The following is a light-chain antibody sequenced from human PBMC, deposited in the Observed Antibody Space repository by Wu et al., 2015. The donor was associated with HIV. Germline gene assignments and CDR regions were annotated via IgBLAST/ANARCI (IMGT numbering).Light chain of an antibody. V-gene: IGKV3-20*01. CDR2: GAS. CDR1: QTVTNKY. Sequence: EIVLTQSPGTLSLSPGERATLSCRASQTVTNKYLAWYQQKPGQAPRLLLYGASSRATGIPDRFSGSGSGTDFTLTISRLETEDFAVYYCQQYGSSPRTFGQGTRLEIK. CDR3: QQYGSSPRT. J-gene: IGKJ5*01.